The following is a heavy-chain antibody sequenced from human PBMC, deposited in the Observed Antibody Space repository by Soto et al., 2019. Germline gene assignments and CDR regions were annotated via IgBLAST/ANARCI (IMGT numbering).Heavy chain of an antibody. CDR2: ISGRGTTT. V-gene: IGHV3-48*02. Sequence: GGSLRLSCEASGFSFSSYTMNWVRQAPGKGLEWVSFISGRGTTTYYADSVKGRFTVSRDNAKNSLYLEVTSLRDEDTAVYYCARLGYCSSVTCKYYFYYYGMDVWGQGTTVTVSS. J-gene: IGHJ6*02. CDR3: ARLGYCSSVTCKYYFYYYGMDV. CDR1: GFSFSSYT. D-gene: IGHD2-2*01.